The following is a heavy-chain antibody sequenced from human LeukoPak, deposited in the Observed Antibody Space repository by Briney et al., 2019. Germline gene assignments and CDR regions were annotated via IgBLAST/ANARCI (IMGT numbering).Heavy chain of an antibody. CDR3: ARDGFLYSPDDAFDI. Sequence: PSETLSLTCTVSGGSISSGSYYWSWIRHPAGKGLEGIVRIYTSGSTNYNPSLKSRVTISVDTSKKQFSLKLSSVSAADTALYYCARDGFLYSPDDAFDIWGQGTQVTVSS. CDR1: GGSISSGSYY. D-gene: IGHD2-21*01. J-gene: IGHJ3*02. CDR2: IYTSGST. V-gene: IGHV4-61*02.